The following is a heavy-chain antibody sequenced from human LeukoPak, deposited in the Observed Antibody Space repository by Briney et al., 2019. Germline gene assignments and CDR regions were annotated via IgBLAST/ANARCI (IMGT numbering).Heavy chain of an antibody. CDR3: ARPYRGYYFGY. J-gene: IGHJ4*02. D-gene: IGHD5-12*01. CDR2: IYYSGST. CDR1: GGSISSSSYY. V-gene: IGHV4-39*01. Sequence: SETLSLTCTVSGGSISSSSYYWGWIRQPPGKGLEWIGSIYYSGSTYYNPSLKSRVTISVDTSKNQFSLKLSSVTAADTAVYYCARPYRGYYFGYRGQGTLVTVSS.